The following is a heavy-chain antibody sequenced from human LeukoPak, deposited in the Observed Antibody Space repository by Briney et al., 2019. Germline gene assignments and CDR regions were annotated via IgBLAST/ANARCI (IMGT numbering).Heavy chain of an antibody. J-gene: IGHJ4*02. CDR2: IKQDESEK. CDR3: ATQHFVLLEY. D-gene: IGHD2-8*01. CDR1: GFSFGHYW. V-gene: IGHV3-7*01. Sequence: PGGSLRLSCAASGFSFGHYWMSWVRQTPGMGLEWVANIKQDESEKYYMDSVKGRFTISRDNAKNSLYLQMNSLRAEDTAVYYCATQHFVLLEYWGKGILVTVS.